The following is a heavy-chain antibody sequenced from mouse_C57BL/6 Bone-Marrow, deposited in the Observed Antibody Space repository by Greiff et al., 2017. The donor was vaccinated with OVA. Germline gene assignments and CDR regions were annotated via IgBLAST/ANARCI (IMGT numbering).Heavy chain of an antibody. CDR2: ISSGGDYI. V-gene: IGHV5-9-1*02. D-gene: IGHD3-3*01. J-gene: IGHJ3*01. CDR1: GFTFCSYA. Sequence: EVMLVESGEGLVKPGGSLKLSCAASGFTFCSYAMSWVRQTPEKRLEWVAYISSGGDYIYYADTVKGRFTISRDNARNTLYLQMSSLKSEDTAMYYCTRGDRVAWFAYWGQGTLVTVSA. CDR3: TRGDRVAWFAY.